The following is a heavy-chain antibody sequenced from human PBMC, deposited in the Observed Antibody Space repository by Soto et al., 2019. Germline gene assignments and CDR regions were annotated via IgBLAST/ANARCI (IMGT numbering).Heavy chain of an antibody. CDR1: GFTFSSYA. V-gene: IGHV3-23*01. Sequence: LRLSCAASGFTFSSYAMSWVRQAPGKGLEWVSAISGSGGSTYYADSVKGRFTISRDNSKNTLYLQMNSLRAEDTAVYHCAKVGKRFLEWPLPIWGQGTMVTVSS. D-gene: IGHD3-3*01. J-gene: IGHJ3*02. CDR3: AKVGKRFLEWPLPI. CDR2: ISGSGGST.